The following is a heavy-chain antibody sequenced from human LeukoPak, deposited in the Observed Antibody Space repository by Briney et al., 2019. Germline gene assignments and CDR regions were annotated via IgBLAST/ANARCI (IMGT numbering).Heavy chain of an antibody. Sequence: KPGGSLRLSCAPSGFTFSSYSMNWVRQAPGKGLEWLSSISSSSSYIYYADSVKGRFTISRDNAKNSLYVQMNSLRAEDTAVYYCARGSDSSSWYHWFDPWGQGTLVTVSS. D-gene: IGHD6-13*01. CDR3: ARGSDSSSWYHWFDP. V-gene: IGHV3-21*01. CDR2: ISSSSSYI. CDR1: GFTFSSYS. J-gene: IGHJ5*02.